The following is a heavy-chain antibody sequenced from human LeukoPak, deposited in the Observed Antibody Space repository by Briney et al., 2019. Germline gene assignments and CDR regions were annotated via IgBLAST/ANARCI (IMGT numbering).Heavy chain of an antibody. J-gene: IGHJ1*01. Sequence: PSGTLSLTCAVSGGSISSSNWWSWVRQPPGKGLEWIGEIYHSGSTNYNPSLKSRVTISVDKSKNQFSLKLSSVTAADTAVYYCARDPSGSYPDDFQHWGQGTLVTVSS. V-gene: IGHV4-4*02. CDR1: GGSISSSNW. D-gene: IGHD1-26*01. CDR2: IYHSGST. CDR3: ARDPSGSYPDDFQH.